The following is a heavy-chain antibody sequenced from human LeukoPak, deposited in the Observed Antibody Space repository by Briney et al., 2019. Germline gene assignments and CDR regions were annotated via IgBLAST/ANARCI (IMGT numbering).Heavy chain of an antibody. CDR2: INHSGST. CDR3: ARVAEAGRRYDY. J-gene: IGHJ4*02. Sequence: SETLSLTCAVYGGSFSGYYWSWIRQPPGKGLEWIGEINHSGSTNYNPSLKSRVTISVDTSKNQFSLKLSSVTAADTAVYYCARVAEAGRRYDYWGQGTLVTVSS. V-gene: IGHV4-34*01. CDR1: GGSFSGYY. D-gene: IGHD6-19*01.